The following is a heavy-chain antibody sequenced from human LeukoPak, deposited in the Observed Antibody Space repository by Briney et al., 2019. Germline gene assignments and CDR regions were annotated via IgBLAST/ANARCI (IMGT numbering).Heavy chain of an antibody. Sequence: PGGSLRLSCAASGFTFDDYAMHWVRQAPGKGLEWVSGISWNSGSIGYADSVKGRFTISRDNAKNSLYLEMNGLTVEDTAVYYCARKLYYYDSGDYGWFAPWGRGSLVIVSS. CDR2: ISWNSGSI. D-gene: IGHD3-22*01. CDR1: GFTFDDYA. J-gene: IGHJ5*02. CDR3: ARKLYYYDSGDYGWFAP. V-gene: IGHV3-9*01.